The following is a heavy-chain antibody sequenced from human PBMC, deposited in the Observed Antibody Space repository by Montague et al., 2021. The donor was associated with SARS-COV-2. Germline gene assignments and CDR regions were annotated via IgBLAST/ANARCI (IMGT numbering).Heavy chain of an antibody. CDR2: ISYDGSNK. V-gene: IGHV3-30*04. J-gene: IGHJ4*02. CDR1: GFTFSSYA. CDR3: ARDLAVVAATPLDY. Sequence: SLRLSCAASGFTFSSYAMHWVRQAPGKGLEWVAVISYDGSNKYYADSVKGRFTISRDNSKNTLYLQMNSLRAEDTAVYYCARDLAVVAATPLDYWGQGTLVTVSS. D-gene: IGHD2-15*01.